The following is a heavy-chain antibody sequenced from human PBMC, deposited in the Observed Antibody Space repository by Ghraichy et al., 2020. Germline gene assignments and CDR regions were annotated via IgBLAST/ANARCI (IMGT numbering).Heavy chain of an antibody. CDR3: ARLRNSLSVYYGMDV. V-gene: IGHV1-2*06. CDR2: ISPNSGGT. Sequence: ASVKVSCKASGYTFTDYYMHWVRQAPGQGLEWMGRISPNSGGTKYPQRFQGRVTMTRDTSISTVYMTLSSLRSDDTAVYYCARLRNSLSVYYGMDVWGQGTTVTVSS. J-gene: IGHJ6*02. CDR1: GYTFTDYY. D-gene: IGHD1-14*01.